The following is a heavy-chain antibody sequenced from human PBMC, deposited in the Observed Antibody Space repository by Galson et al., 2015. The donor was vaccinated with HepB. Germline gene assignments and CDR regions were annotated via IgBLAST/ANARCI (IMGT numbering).Heavy chain of an antibody. D-gene: IGHD3-10*01. CDR2: ISGSGSHT. J-gene: IGHJ4*02. Sequence: SLRLSCAASGFTFNIYAMSWVRQAPGTGLECVSHISGSGSHTYYADSVKGRFTISRDNSKNTLYLQMNSLSGEDTAVYYCTKDATMLRGVTKFDFWGQGALVTVSS. CDR3: TKDATMLRGVTKFDF. CDR1: GFTFNIYA. V-gene: IGHV3-23*01.